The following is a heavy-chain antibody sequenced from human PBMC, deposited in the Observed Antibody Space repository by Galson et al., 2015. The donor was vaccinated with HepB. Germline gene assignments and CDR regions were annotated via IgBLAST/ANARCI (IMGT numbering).Heavy chain of an antibody. CDR2: ISGSGGST. CDR1: GFTFSSYA. D-gene: IGHD2-8*01. J-gene: IGHJ4*02. V-gene: IGHV3-23*01. Sequence: SLRLSCAASGFTFSSYAMSWVRQAPGKGLEWVSAISGSGGSTYYADSVKGRFTISRDNSKNTLYLQMNSLRAEDTAVYYCARDLRGIVPSLAVVGFDYWGQGTLVTVSS. CDR3: ARDLRGIVPSLAVVGFDY.